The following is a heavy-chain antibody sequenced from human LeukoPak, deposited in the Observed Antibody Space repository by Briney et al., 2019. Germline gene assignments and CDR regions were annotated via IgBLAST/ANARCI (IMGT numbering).Heavy chain of an antibody. CDR3: ARADGLERPAHDAFDI. V-gene: IGHV1-69*13. CDR1: GGTFSSYA. D-gene: IGHD1-1*01. J-gene: IGHJ3*02. Sequence: SVKVSCKASGGTFSSYAISWVRQAPGQGLEWMGGIIPIFGTANYAQKFQGRVTITADESTSTAYMELSSLRSEDTAVYYCARADGLERPAHDAFDIWGQGTMVTVSS. CDR2: IIPIFGTA.